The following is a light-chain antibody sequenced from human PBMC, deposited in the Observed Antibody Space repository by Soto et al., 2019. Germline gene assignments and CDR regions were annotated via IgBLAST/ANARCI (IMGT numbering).Light chain of an antibody. V-gene: IGKV3-20*01. CDR1: QSVSSSY. J-gene: IGKJ5*01. CDR3: HQYGISPPVT. Sequence: EIVLTQSPGTLSLSPGARATLSCRASQSVSSSYLAWYQQKPGQAPRLLIYGASSRATGIPDRFSGSGSGADFTLTISRLEPEDFAVYYCHQYGISPPVTFGQGTRLEIK. CDR2: GAS.